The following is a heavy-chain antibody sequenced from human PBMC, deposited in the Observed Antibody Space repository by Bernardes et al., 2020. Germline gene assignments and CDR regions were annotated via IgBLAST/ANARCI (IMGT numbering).Heavy chain of an antibody. D-gene: IGHD7-27*01. CDR3: TTVEAGDYPYYFDY. J-gene: IGHJ4*02. CDR1: GFTFSNAW. CDR2: IKGKTDGGTT. Sequence: GGSLRLSCAASGFTFSNAWMNWVRQAPGKGLEWVGRIKGKTDGGTTDYAAPVKGRFTISRDDSKNTLYLQMNSLKTEDTAVYYCTTVEAGDYPYYFDYWGQGTLVTVSS. V-gene: IGHV3-15*07.